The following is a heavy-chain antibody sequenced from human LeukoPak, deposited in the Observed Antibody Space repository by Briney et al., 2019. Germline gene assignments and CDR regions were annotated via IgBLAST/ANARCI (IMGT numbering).Heavy chain of an antibody. Sequence: GGSLRLSCAASGFTFSSYAMSWVRQAPGKGLEWVSAISKSGDHTYYAASAKGRFTIYRDNSKNTQYLQMNSLRAEDTAVYYCATSWGPDTSAFRWGRDGMDVWGQGTTVTVSS. CDR1: GFTFSSYA. J-gene: IGHJ6*02. D-gene: IGHD3-16*01. CDR2: ISKSGDHT. CDR3: ATSWGPDTSAFRWGRDGMDV. V-gene: IGHV3-23*01.